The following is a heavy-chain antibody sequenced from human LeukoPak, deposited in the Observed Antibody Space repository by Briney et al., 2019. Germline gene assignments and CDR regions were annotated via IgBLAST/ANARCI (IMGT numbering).Heavy chain of an antibody. V-gene: IGHV3-9*01. CDR1: GFTFDDYA. CDR3: AKDWFSGSPTYYFDY. D-gene: IGHD1-26*01. J-gene: IGHJ4*02. CDR2: ISWNSGSI. Sequence: AGGSLRLSCAASGFTFDDYAMHWVRQAPGKGLEWVSGISWNSGSIGYADSVKGRFTISRDNAKNSLYLQMNSLRAEDTALYYCAKDWFSGSPTYYFDYWGQGTLVTVSS.